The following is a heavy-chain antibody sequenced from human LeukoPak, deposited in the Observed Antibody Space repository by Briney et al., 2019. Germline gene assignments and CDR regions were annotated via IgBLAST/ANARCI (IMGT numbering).Heavy chain of an antibody. CDR2: VSNSSSYI. V-gene: IGHV3-21*01. Sequence: KAGGSLRLSCAASGFTLSTYTMNRVRQAPGGERGWVLSVSNSSSYIYYADSVKGRFTISRDDAKNSLSLQMNSLRAEDTAVYYCARSGIKMVRGVIIKSPYHMDVWGKGTTVTVSS. CDR1: GFTLSTYT. D-gene: IGHD3-10*01. CDR3: ARSGIKMVRGVIIKSPYHMDV. J-gene: IGHJ6*03.